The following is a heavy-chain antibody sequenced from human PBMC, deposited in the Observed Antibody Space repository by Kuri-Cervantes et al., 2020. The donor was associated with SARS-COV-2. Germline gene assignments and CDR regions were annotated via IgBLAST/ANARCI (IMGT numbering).Heavy chain of an antibody. D-gene: IGHD5-24*01. Sequence: ASVKVSCKVYGYTLTELSMHWVRQAPGKGLEWMGGFDPEDGETIYAQKFQGRVTMTEDTSTDTAYMELSSLRSEDTAVYYCATGIRWSHPFDYWGQGTLVTVSS. V-gene: IGHV1-24*01. CDR1: GYTLTELS. CDR3: ATGIRWSHPFDY. CDR2: FDPEDGET. J-gene: IGHJ4*02.